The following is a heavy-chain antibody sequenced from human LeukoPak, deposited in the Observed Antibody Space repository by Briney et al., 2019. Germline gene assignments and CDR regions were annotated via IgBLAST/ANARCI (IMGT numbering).Heavy chain of an antibody. CDR1: GGSISSHY. J-gene: IGHJ6*03. Sequence: SETLSLTCTVSGGSISSHYWSWIRQPPGEGLEWIGYIYYSGSTNYNPSLKSRVTISVDTSKNQFSLKLSSVTAADTAVYYCARDHTGSFTYYYYYMDVWGKGTTVTVSS. CDR2: IYYSGST. V-gene: IGHV4-59*11. CDR3: ARDHTGSFTYYYYYMDV. D-gene: IGHD2-8*02.